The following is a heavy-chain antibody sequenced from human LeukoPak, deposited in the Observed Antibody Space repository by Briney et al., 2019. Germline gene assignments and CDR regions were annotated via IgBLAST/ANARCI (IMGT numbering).Heavy chain of an antibody. V-gene: IGHV3-30*18. CDR2: ISYDGSNK. CDR3: AKDTNYYDSSGYRD. Sequence: PGGSLRLSCAASGFTFSSYGMHWVRQAPGKGLEWVAVISYDGSNKYYADSVKGRFTISRDNSKNTLYLQMNSLRAEDTAVYYCAKDTNYYDSSGYRDWGQGTLVTVSS. D-gene: IGHD3-22*01. CDR1: GFTFSSYG. J-gene: IGHJ4*02.